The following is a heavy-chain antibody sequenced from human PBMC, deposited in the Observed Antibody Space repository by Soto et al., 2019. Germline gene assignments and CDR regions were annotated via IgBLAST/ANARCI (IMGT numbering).Heavy chain of an antibody. Sequence: PGGSLRLSCAASGFTFSSYAMHWVRQAPGKGLEWVAVISYDGSNKYYADSVKGRFTISRDNSKNTLYLQMNSLRAEDTAVYYCASLPAPPNPGLLGDRAFDYWGQGTLVTVSS. V-gene: IGHV3-30-3*01. J-gene: IGHJ4*02. CDR3: ASLPAPPNPGLLGDRAFDY. CDR1: GFTFSSYA. D-gene: IGHD2-15*01. CDR2: ISYDGSNK.